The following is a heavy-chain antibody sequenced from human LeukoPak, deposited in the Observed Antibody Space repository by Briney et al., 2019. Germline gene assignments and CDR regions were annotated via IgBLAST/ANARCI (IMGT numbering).Heavy chain of an antibody. D-gene: IGHD3-3*01. CDR1: GFTFSSSA. V-gene: IGHV3-23*01. CDR3: ARHEDLGRSYDFWSGYYLTIFSGRPFDY. CDR2: ISASGGST. Sequence: GGSLRLSCAASGFTFSSSAMSWVRQVPGKGLEWVSGISASGGSTYYADSVRGRFTISRDNSKNTLYVQMNSLRDEDTAVYYCARHEDLGRSYDFWSGYYLTIFSGRPFDYWGQGTLVTVSS. J-gene: IGHJ4*02.